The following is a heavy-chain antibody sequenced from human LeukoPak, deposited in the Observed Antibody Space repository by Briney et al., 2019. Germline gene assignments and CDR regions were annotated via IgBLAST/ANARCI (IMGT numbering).Heavy chain of an antibody. CDR3: AREASGYSYGLDAFDI. Sequence: GGSLRLACAASGFTFSSYSMNWVRQAPGKGLEWVSSISSSSSYIYYADSVKGRFTISRDNAKNSLYLQMNSLRAEDTAVYYCAREASGYSYGLDAFDIWGQGTMVTVSS. CDR1: GFTFSSYS. CDR2: ISSSSSYI. V-gene: IGHV3-21*01. D-gene: IGHD5-18*01. J-gene: IGHJ3*02.